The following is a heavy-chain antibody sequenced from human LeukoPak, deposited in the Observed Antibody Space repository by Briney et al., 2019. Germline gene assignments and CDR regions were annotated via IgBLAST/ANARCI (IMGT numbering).Heavy chain of an antibody. V-gene: IGHV3-23*01. J-gene: IGHJ1*01. D-gene: IGHD4-17*01. Sequence: GGSLRLSCAASGFTFSSYAMSWVRQAPGKGLEWVSAISGSGGSTYYADSVKGRFTISRDNSKNTLYLQMDSLRAEDTAVYYCAKRPNGDSLIQHWGQGTLVTVSS. CDR2: ISGSGGST. CDR3: AKRPNGDSLIQH. CDR1: GFTFSSYA.